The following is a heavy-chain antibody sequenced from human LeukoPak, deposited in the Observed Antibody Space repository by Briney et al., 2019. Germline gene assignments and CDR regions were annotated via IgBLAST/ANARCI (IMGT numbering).Heavy chain of an antibody. CDR3: AGDRRTSGWYAS. CDR2: ISYDGGNK. CDR1: GFIFINYA. Sequence: GGSLRLSCAASGFIFINYAMHWVRQAPGEGLEWVAVISYDGGNKYYADSVKGRFTLSRDNFENTVHLQMSSLTAEDTAVYYCAGDRRTSGWYASWGQGTLVTVSS. J-gene: IGHJ5*01. D-gene: IGHD1-26*01. V-gene: IGHV3-30*14.